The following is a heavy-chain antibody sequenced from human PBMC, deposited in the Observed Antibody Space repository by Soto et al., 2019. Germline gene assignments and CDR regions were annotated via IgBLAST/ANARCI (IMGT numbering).Heavy chain of an antibody. CDR2: IKGDGSGT. D-gene: IGHD4-4*01. CDR1: GFTFSTYW. Sequence: GGSLRLSCAASGFTFSTYWMHWVRQAPGKGLVWVSGIKGDGSGTAYADSVKGRFTVSRDNAKNALYLQINSLRAEDTAVYYCASLPWGSYSLDYWGQGTLVTVSS. CDR3: ASLPWGSYSLDY. V-gene: IGHV3-74*01. J-gene: IGHJ4*02.